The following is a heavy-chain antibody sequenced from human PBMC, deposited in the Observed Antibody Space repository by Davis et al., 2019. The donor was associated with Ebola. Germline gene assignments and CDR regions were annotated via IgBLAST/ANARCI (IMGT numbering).Heavy chain of an antibody. J-gene: IGHJ5*02. V-gene: IGHV5-51*01. CDR1: GYSFTSYW. Sequence: KVSCKGSGYSFTSYWIGWVRQMPGKGLEWMGIIYPGDSDTRYSPSFQGQVTISADKSSSTAYLQWSSLKASDPAMYYCARRRSIVAAGNWFDPWGQGTLVTVPS. D-gene: IGHD6-13*01. CDR2: IYPGDSDT. CDR3: ARRRSIVAAGNWFDP.